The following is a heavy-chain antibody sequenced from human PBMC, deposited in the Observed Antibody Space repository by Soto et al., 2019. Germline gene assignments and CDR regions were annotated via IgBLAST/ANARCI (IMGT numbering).Heavy chain of an antibody. J-gene: IGHJ6*02. CDR2: ITYDGSNK. V-gene: IGHV3-30-3*01. D-gene: IGHD6-19*01. CDR3: ARDKGSSSGGYYYYYGMDV. CDR1: GFTFSSYA. Sequence: PGASLRLPCAACGFTFSSYAMHCVRQAPGKVQEWVAVITYDGSNKYYAGSMKGRFTISRDNTKKTLYLQMNSVRAEDTAVYYCARDKGSSSGGYYYYYGMDVWGQGTTVTVSS.